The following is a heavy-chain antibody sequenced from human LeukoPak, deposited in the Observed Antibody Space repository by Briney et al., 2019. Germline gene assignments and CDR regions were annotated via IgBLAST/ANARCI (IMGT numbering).Heavy chain of an antibody. V-gene: IGHV1-2*02. CDR3: ARGTANYDILTGPDY. D-gene: IGHD3-9*01. Sequence: ASVKVSCKASGYTFTGYYMHWVRQAPGQGLEWMGWINPNSGGTNYAQKFQGRVTMTRDTSISTAYMELSRLRSDDTAVYYCARGTANYDILTGPDYWGQGTLVTVSS. CDR1: GYTFTGYY. J-gene: IGHJ4*02. CDR2: INPNSGGT.